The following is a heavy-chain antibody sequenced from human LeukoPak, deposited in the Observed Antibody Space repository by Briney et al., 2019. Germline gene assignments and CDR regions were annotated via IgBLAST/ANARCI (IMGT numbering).Heavy chain of an antibody. J-gene: IGHJ4*02. CDR2: IYTSGST. V-gene: IGHV4-61*02. Sequence: ASETLSLTCTVSGGSISSGSYYWSWIRQPAGKGLEWIGRIYTSGSTNYNPSLKSRVTISVDTSKNQFTLKLSSVTAADTAVYYCARDEVAAAGTRYWGQGTLVTVSS. CDR3: ARDEVAAAGTRY. CDR1: GGSISSGSYY. D-gene: IGHD6-13*01.